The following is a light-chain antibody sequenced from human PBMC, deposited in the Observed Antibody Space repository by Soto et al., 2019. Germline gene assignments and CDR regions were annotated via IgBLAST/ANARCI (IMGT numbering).Light chain of an antibody. CDR1: QTISNY. CDR3: QQSYTSPT. Sequence: DIPLTQSPSSLCASVGDRVTITCRASQTISNYLNWYQMKPGKAPKLLIYGASSLQNGVPPRFSGSGSGTDFALTIRNLEPEDLASYFCQQSYTSPTFGPGTKVDL. J-gene: IGKJ3*01. V-gene: IGKV1-39*01. CDR2: GAS.